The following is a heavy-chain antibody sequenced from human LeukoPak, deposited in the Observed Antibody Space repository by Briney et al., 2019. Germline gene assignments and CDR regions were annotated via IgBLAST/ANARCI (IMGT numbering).Heavy chain of an antibody. D-gene: IGHD6-13*01. CDR1: GFTFSSYG. J-gene: IGHJ6*03. Sequence: GGSLRLSCAASGFTFSSYGMSWVRQAPGKGLEWVSAISGSGGSTYYADSVKGRFTISRDNAKNSLYLQMNSLRAEDTALYYCARVHSSRDEGYYYYMDVWGKGTTVTVSS. CDR3: ARVHSSRDEGYYYYMDV. CDR2: ISGSGGST. V-gene: IGHV3-23*01.